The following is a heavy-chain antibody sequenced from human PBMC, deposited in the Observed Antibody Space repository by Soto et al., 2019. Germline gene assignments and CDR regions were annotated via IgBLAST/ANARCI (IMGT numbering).Heavy chain of an antibody. CDR1: GYTFTSYY. J-gene: IGHJ4*02. Sequence: ASVKVSCKAYGYTFTSYYMHWVRQAPGQGLEWMGIINPSGGSTSYAQKFQGRVTMTRDTSTSTVYMELSSLRSEDTAVYYCARDAEDGDYDYWGQGTLVTVSS. D-gene: IGHD4-17*01. CDR3: ARDAEDGDYDY. CDR2: INPSGGST. V-gene: IGHV1-46*01.